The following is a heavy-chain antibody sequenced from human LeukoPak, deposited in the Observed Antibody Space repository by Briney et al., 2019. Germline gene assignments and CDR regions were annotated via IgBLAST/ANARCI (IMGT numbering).Heavy chain of an antibody. CDR3: AGDPKRGIDAFDI. J-gene: IGHJ3*02. Sequence: SETLSLTCNVSGGSMTYYYWNWIRQPPGKGLEWIGCVYHSGSTNYNPSLKSRVTISVDTSRNQFSLKMSSVTDADTAVYYCAGDPKRGIDAFDIWGQGTMVTVSS. D-gene: IGHD7-27*01. CDR1: GGSMTYYY. CDR2: VYHSGST. V-gene: IGHV4-59*01.